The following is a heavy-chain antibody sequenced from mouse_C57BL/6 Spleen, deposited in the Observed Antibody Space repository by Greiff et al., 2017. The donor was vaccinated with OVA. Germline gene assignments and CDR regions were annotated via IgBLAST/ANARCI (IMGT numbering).Heavy chain of an antibody. Sequence: QVQLQQPGAELVMPGASVKLSCKASGYTFTSYWMHWVKQRPGQGLEWIGEIDPSDSYTNYNQKFKGKSTLTVDKSSSTAYMQLSSLTSEDSAVYYCARYTTVLRYFDVWGTGTTVTVSS. CDR3: ARYTTVLRYFDV. D-gene: IGHD1-1*01. J-gene: IGHJ1*03. V-gene: IGHV1-69*01. CDR1: GYTFTSYW. CDR2: IDPSDSYT.